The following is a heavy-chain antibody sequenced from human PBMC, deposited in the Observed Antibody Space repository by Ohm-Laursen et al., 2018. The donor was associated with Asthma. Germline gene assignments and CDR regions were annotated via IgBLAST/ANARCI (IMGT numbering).Heavy chain of an antibody. CDR2: ISYDGSLK. CDR3: ARATGIAVAGTDFDY. D-gene: IGHD6-19*01. Sequence: SSLRLSCAAAGFTFRSYGMYWVRQAPGKGLEWVAAISYDGSLKFYGDSVKGRFTISRDNSKNTLYLQMNSLRAEDTAVYYCARATGIAVAGTDFDYWGQGTLVTVSS. V-gene: IGHV3-33*05. CDR1: GFTFRSYG. J-gene: IGHJ4*02.